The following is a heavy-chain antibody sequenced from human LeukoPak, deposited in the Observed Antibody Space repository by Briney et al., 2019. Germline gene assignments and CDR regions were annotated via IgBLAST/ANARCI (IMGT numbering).Heavy chain of an antibody. V-gene: IGHV3-30*02. J-gene: IGHJ4*02. D-gene: IGHD3-22*01. CDR2: IRYDGSNK. Sequence: GGSLRLSCAASGFTFSSYGMHWVRQAPGKGLEWVAFIRYDGSNKYYADSVKGRFTISRDNSKNTLYLQMNSLRAEDTAVYYCAKVPPDYYERSFDYWGQGTLVAVSS. CDR1: GFTFSSYG. CDR3: AKVPPDYYERSFDY.